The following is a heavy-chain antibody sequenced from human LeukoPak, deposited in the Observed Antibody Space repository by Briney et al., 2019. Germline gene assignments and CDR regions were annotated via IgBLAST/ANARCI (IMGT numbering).Heavy chain of an antibody. Sequence: PSETLSLTCTVSGGSISSSSYYWGWIRQPPGKGLEWIGSIYYSGSTYYNPSLKSRVTISVDTSKNQFSLKLSSVTAADTAVYYCARNDKDFDWLLPLYNWFDPWGQGTLVTVSS. D-gene: IGHD3-9*01. CDR1: GGSISSSSYY. V-gene: IGHV4-39*01. J-gene: IGHJ5*02. CDR3: ARNDKDFDWLLPLYNWFDP. CDR2: IYYSGST.